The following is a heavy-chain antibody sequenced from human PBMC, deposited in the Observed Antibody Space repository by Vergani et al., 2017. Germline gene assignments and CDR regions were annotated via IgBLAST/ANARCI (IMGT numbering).Heavy chain of an antibody. D-gene: IGHD5-12*01. V-gene: IGHV1-69*06. CDR1: GGTFSSYA. Sequence: QVQLVQSGAEVKKPGSSVKVSCKASGGTFSSYAISWVRQAPGQGLEWMGGIIPIFGTANYAQKFQGRVTMTTDTSPSTAYMELRSLRSDDTAVYYCAREGSGGYDYFGDAFDIWGQGTMVTVSS. J-gene: IGHJ3*02. CDR3: AREGSGGYDYFGDAFDI. CDR2: IIPIFGTA.